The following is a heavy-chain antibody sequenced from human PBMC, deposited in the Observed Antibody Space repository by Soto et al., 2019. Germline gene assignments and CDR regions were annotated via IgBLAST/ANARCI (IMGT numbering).Heavy chain of an antibody. V-gene: IGHV3-11*05. CDR1: GFTFSDYY. CDR3: AREGAMIRGVIQGEF. Sequence: QVQLVESGGNLVKPGESLRLSCAASGFTFSDYYMSWIRQAPGRGLEWVSYISSSGSDTYYVDSVKGLFTISRDNAKRSLYLQMNSLRVEDTVVYYCAREGAMIRGVIQGEFWGQGTLVTVSS. J-gene: IGHJ1*01. D-gene: IGHD3-10*01. CDR2: ISSSGSDT.